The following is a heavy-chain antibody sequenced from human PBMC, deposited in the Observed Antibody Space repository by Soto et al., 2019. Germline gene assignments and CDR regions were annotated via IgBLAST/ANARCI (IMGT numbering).Heavy chain of an antibody. Sequence: ASVKVSCKASGYTFTGYYMHWVRQAPGQGLEWMGWINPNSGGTNYAQKFQDWVTMTRDTSISTAYMELSRLRSDDTAVYYCARVRPDFGVVMGAFDIWGQGTMVTVSS. V-gene: IGHV1-2*04. J-gene: IGHJ3*02. CDR1: GYTFTGYY. CDR2: INPNSGGT. D-gene: IGHD3-3*01. CDR3: ARVRPDFGVVMGAFDI.